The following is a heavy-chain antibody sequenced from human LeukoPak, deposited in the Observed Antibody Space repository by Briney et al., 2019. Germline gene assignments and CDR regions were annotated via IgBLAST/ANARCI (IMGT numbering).Heavy chain of an antibody. J-gene: IGHJ5*02. CDR3: AKDAYFDWLPNPKHNWFDP. CDR2: ISYDGSNK. V-gene: IGHV3-30*18. Sequence: RPGGSLRLSCAASGFTFSSYGMHWVRQAPGKGLEWVAVISYDGSNKYYADSVKGRFTISRDNSKNTLYLQMNSLRAEDTAVYYCAKDAYFDWLPNPKHNWFDPWGQGTLVTVSS. CDR1: GFTFSSYG. D-gene: IGHD3-9*01.